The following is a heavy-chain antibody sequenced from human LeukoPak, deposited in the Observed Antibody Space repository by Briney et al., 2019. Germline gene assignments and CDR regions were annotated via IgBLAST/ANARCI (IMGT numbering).Heavy chain of an antibody. Sequence: GGSLRLSCVASGFTFKSYGMHWVRQAPGKGLEWVAIIWYDGSNKYYTDFVKSRFTTSRDNSKNTLYLQMNSLRAEDTAVYYCAKDGAVLRYFDWVLSPWGQGTLVIVSS. D-gene: IGHD3-9*01. J-gene: IGHJ5*02. V-gene: IGHV3-30*02. CDR1: GFTFKSYG. CDR2: IWYDGSNK. CDR3: AKDGAVLRYFDWVLSP.